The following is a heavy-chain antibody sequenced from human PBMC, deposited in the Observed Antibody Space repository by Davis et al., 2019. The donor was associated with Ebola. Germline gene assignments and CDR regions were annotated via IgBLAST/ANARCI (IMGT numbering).Heavy chain of an antibody. Sequence: MPSETLSLTCTVSGCSISSISYYWVWLRHPPGKGLEWIGSIYYSGSTYYNPSLKTRVTISVDTSKNQFSLKLSSVTAADTAVYYCASGTGGNPFDYWGQGTLVTVSS. CDR3: ASGTGGNPFDY. V-gene: IGHV4-39*01. CDR1: GCSISSISYY. D-gene: IGHD4-23*01. CDR2: IYYSGST. J-gene: IGHJ4*02.